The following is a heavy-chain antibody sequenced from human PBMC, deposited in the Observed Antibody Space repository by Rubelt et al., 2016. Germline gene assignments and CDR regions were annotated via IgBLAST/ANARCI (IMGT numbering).Heavy chain of an antibody. D-gene: IGHD4-11*01. Sequence: QAQLVHSGVEMRKPGASVKVSCKASGYTFTSYGLSWVRLAPGQGLEWVGWISAHNGNTKSAQQFQGRVTMTTDSSTSTAFLDLKSLRSYDTAIYYCARGAVDSYYLLWGQGTPVIVSS. CDR3: ARGAVDSYYLL. CDR2: ISAHNGNT. J-gene: IGHJ4*02. CDR1: GYTFTSYG. V-gene: IGHV1-18*01.